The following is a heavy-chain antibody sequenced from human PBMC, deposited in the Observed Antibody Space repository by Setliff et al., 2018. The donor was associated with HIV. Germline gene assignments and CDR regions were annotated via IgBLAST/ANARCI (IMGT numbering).Heavy chain of an antibody. CDR2: IDYSGRT. J-gene: IGHJ5*02. CDR3: ATIRLTVVRGIPNWFDP. Sequence: PSETLSLTCIVSGGSFISSSYSWGWIRLPPGKGLEWIGSIDYSGRTYYNPSLKSRVTISVDTSKNQFSLNLSSVTAADTAVYYCATIRLTVVRGIPNWFDPWGQGTLVTVSS. D-gene: IGHD3-10*01. CDR1: GGSFISSSYS. V-gene: IGHV4-39*01.